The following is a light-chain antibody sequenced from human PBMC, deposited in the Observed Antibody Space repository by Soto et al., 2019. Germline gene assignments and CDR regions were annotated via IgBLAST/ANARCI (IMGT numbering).Light chain of an antibody. CDR3: EQRSIWPLCT. V-gene: IGKV3-11*01. Sequence: EIVLTQSPATLSLSPGERATLSCRASQSVSDYLAWYQQKPGQAPRLLIYDASNRATGIPARFSGSGFGTDFTLTISSLEPEDFAVYYCEQRSIWPLCTVGQGTKVDIK. CDR2: DAS. CDR1: QSVSDY. J-gene: IGKJ2*02.